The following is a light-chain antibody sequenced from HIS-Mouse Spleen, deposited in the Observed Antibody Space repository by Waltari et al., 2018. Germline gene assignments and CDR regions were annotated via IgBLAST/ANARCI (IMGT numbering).Light chain of an antibody. J-gene: IGKJ1*01. CDR1: QSVSSSY. Sequence: EIVLTHSPGTLSLSPGERATLSCRASQSVSSSYFAWYQQKPGQAPRLLIYGASSRATGIPDRFSGSGSGTDFTLTISRLEPEDFAVYYCQQYGSSPWTLGQGTKVEIK. V-gene: IGKV3-20*01. CDR3: QQYGSSPWT. CDR2: GAS.